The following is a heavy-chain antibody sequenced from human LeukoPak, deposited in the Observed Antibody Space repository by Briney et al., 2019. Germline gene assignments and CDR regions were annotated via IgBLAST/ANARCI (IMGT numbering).Heavy chain of an antibody. Sequence: GGSLRLSCAASGFTFSSYSMNWVRQAPGKGLEWVSSISSSSSYIYYADSVKGRFTISRDNAKNSLYLQMNSLRAEDTAVYYCARDREILWELAGEQPFDYWGQGTLVTVSS. CDR3: ARDREILWELAGEQPFDY. D-gene: IGHD3-10*01. J-gene: IGHJ4*02. CDR1: GFTFSSYS. V-gene: IGHV3-21*01. CDR2: ISSSSSYI.